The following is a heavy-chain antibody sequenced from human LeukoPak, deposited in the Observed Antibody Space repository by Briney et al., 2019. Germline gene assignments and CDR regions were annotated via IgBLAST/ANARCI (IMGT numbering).Heavy chain of an antibody. D-gene: IGHD2-8*01. CDR3: ARLVLIGATRNWFDP. CDR2: ISAYNGNT. Sequence: ASVKVSCKASGYTFTSYGISWVRQAPGQGLEWMGWISAYNGNTNYAQKLQGRVTMTTDTSTSTAYMELRSLRSDDTAVYYCARLVLIGATRNWFDPWGQGTLVTVSS. V-gene: IGHV1-18*01. CDR1: GYTFTSYG. J-gene: IGHJ5*02.